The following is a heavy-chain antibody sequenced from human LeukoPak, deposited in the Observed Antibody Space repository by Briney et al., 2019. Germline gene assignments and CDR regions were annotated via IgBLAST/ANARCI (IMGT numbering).Heavy chain of an antibody. V-gene: IGHV3-23*01. CDR1: GLSFNKDV. Sequence: GGSLRLSCVVSGLSFNKDVMSWFRQAPGKGLEWVSSVSPGGVSPNHADSVKGRFTVSRDDSLNTLYLQVNSLRVDDTAVYYCAKRIDIAVVPEAATHQAFDVWGQGTMVTVSS. CDR2: VSPGGVSP. CDR3: AKRIDIAVVPEAATHQAFDV. D-gene: IGHD2-2*01. J-gene: IGHJ3*01.